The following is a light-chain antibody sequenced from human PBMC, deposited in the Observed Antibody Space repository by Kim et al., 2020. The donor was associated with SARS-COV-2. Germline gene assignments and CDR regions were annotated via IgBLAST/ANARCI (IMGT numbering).Light chain of an antibody. CDR3: NSRDNNDNVV. CDR2: GKN. Sequence: SSELTQDPAVSVALGQTVRITCQGDSLRSYYATWYQQKPGQAPILVIYGKNNRRSGIPDRFSGSSSGNTASLTITGTQAGDEADYYCNSRDNNDNVVFGGGTQLTVL. V-gene: IGLV3-19*01. CDR1: SLRSYY. J-gene: IGLJ2*01.